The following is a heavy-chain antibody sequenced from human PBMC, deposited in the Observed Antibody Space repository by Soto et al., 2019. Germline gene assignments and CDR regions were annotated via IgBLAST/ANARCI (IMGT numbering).Heavy chain of an antibody. CDR1: GGSINSGGYS. CDR2: IYHSGST. Sequence: QLQLQESGSGLVKPSQTLSLTCAVSGGSINSGGYSWSWIRQPPGKGLEWIGYIYHSGSTYYNPSLESRVTLSVDRSKNQFSLKLSSVPAADTAVYYSAAGGGLPRYYWGQGTLVTVSS. V-gene: IGHV4-30-2*01. J-gene: IGHJ4*02. CDR3: AAGGGLPRYY. D-gene: IGHD5-12*01.